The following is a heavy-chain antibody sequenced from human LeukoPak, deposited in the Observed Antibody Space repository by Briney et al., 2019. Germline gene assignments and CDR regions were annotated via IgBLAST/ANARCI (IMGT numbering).Heavy chain of an antibody. Sequence: PSETLSLTCAVYGGSFSGYYWSWIRQPPGKELEWIGEINHSGSTNYNPSLKSRVTISVDTSKNQFSLKLSSVTAADTAVYYCARPLPAAGIASWGQGTLVTVSS. V-gene: IGHV4-34*01. D-gene: IGHD6-13*01. CDR2: INHSGST. J-gene: IGHJ4*02. CDR3: ARPLPAAGIAS. CDR1: GGSFSGYY.